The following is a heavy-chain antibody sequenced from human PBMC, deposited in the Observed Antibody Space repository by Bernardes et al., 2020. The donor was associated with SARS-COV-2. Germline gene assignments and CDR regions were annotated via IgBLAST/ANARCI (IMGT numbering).Heavy chain of an antibody. CDR1: GFTFSDFA. Sequence: SLRLSCSASGFTFSDFAMHWVRQAPGKGLEYVSAISFNGGNTRYADSVKGRFTISRDNSKNTLYLQMSGLRPEDTAVYYCVKDLGLLTDHWGQGTLVTVSS. V-gene: IGHV3-64D*06. CDR3: VKDLGLLTDH. J-gene: IGHJ5*02. CDR2: ISFNGGNT. D-gene: IGHD3-16*01.